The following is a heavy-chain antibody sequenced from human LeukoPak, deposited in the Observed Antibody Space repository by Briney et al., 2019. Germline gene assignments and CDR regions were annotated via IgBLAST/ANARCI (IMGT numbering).Heavy chain of an antibody. CDR3: ARGVSSLGGSARANDY. V-gene: IGHV4-34*01. Sequence: PSETLSLTCTVYGGSSSGYYWCWIRQPPGKGLEWIGEINHSGSTNYNPSLKSRVTISVDTSKNQFSLKLSSVTAADTAVYYCARGVSSLGGSARANDYWGQGTLVTVSS. J-gene: IGHJ4*02. CDR2: INHSGST. CDR1: GGSSSGYY. D-gene: IGHD2-15*01.